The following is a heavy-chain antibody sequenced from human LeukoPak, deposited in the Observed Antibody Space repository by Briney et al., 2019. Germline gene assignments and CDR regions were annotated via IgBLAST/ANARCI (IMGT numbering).Heavy chain of an antibody. D-gene: IGHD1-26*01. V-gene: IGHV4-61*01. Sequence: PSETLSLTCTASGGSISSSSYYWSWIRQPPGKGLEWIGYIYYSGSTNYNPSLKSRVTISVDTSKNQFSLKLSSVTAADTAVYYCASLSGSYYGVFDYWGQGTLVTVSS. CDR3: ASLSGSYYGVFDY. J-gene: IGHJ4*02. CDR1: GGSISSSSYY. CDR2: IYYSGST.